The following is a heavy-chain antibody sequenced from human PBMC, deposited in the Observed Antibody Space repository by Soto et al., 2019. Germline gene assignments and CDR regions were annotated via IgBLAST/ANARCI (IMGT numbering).Heavy chain of an antibody. CDR2: IIPIFGTA. Sequence: SVKVSCKASGCTFSSYAISWVRQAPGQGIEWMGGIIPIFGTANYEQKFQGRVTITADESTSTAYMELSSLRSEDTAVYVCARGDYYDSSGYAFDPWGQGTLVTVSS. D-gene: IGHD3-22*01. V-gene: IGHV1-69*13. CDR1: GCTFSSYA. J-gene: IGHJ5*02. CDR3: ARGDYYDSSGYAFDP.